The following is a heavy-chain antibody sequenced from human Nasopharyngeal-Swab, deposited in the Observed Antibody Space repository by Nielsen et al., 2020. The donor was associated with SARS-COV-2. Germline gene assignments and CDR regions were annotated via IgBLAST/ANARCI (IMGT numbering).Heavy chain of an antibody. J-gene: IGHJ6*03. CDR2: ISWNSGSI. CDR1: GFTFDDYA. V-gene: IGHV3-9*01. Sequence: GGSLRLSCAASGFTFDDYAMHWVRQAPGKGLEWVSGISWNSGSIGYADSVKGRFTISRDNAKNSLYLQMNSLRAEDTALYYCASLSGSSSAYYYMDVWGKGTTVTVSS. CDR3: ASLSGSSSAYYYMDV. D-gene: IGHD6-6*01.